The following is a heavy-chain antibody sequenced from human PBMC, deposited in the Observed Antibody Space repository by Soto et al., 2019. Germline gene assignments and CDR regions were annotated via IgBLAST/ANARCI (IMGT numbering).Heavy chain of an antibody. Sequence: SETLSLTCTVSGGSISSGGYYWSWIRQHPGKGLEWIGYIYYSGSTYYNPSLKSRVTISVDTSKNQFSLKLSSVTAADTAVYYCARDSSAEGFDYWGQGTLVTVSS. V-gene: IGHV4-31*03. CDR2: IYYSGST. J-gene: IGHJ4*02. CDR1: GGSISSGGYY. CDR3: ARDSSAEGFDY.